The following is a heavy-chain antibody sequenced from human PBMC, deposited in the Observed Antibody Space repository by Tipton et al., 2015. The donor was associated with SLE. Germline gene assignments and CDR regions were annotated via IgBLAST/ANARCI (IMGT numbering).Heavy chain of an antibody. Sequence: TLSLTCTVSGGSISSSSYYWGWIRQPPGKGLEWIGSIYYSGSTNYNPSLKSRVTISVDKSKNQFSLKLRSVTAADTAVYYCARGTAYDSSWGQGTLVTVSS. D-gene: IGHD3-22*01. CDR2: IYYSGST. CDR3: ARGTAYDSS. CDR1: GGSISSSSYY. V-gene: IGHV4-39*07. J-gene: IGHJ4*02.